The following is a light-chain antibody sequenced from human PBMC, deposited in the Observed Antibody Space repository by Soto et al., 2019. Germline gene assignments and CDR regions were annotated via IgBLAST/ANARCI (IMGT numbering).Light chain of an antibody. CDR3: QKYDHAPLT. CDR2: AAS. V-gene: IGKV1-27*01. Sequence: DIQMTQSPSSPSASVGDRVTITCRASQGIGNYLAWYQQRPGKVPKLLIYAASTLQSGVPSRFSGSGSGPDFTLTISSLQPEDVATYYCQKYDHAPLTFGGGTKVDIK. CDR1: QGIGNY. J-gene: IGKJ4*01.